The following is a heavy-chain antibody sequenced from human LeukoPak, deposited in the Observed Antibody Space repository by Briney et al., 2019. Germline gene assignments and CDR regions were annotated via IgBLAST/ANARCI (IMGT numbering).Heavy chain of an antibody. CDR3: ARGVADEVGATWSRGKLYGMDV. CDR1: GGSISSGGYY. V-gene: IGHV4-31*03. CDR2: IYYSGST. D-gene: IGHD1-26*01. Sequence: PSETLSLTCTVSGGSISSGGYYWSWIRQHPGKGLEWIGYIYYSGSTYYNPSLKSRVTISVDTSKNQFSLKLSSVTAADTAVYYCARGVADEVGATWSRGKLYGMDVWGQGTTVTVSS. J-gene: IGHJ6*02.